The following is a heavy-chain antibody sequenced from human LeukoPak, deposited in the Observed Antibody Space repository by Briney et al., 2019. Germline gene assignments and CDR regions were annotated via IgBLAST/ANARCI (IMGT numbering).Heavy chain of an antibody. J-gene: IGHJ6*02. D-gene: IGHD3-16*02. CDR3: ARLYDYVWGSYRYSTYYYYSMDV. V-gene: IGHV4-34*01. CDR1: GGSFSGYY. Sequence: SETLSLTCAVYGGSFSGYYWSWIRQPPGKGLEWIGEINHSGSTNYNPSLKSRVTISVDTSKNQFSLKLSSVTAADTAVYYCARLYDYVWGSYRYSTYYYYSMDVWGQGTTVTVSS. CDR2: INHSGST.